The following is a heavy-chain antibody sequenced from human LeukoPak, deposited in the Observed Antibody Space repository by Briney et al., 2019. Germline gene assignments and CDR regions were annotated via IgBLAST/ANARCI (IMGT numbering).Heavy chain of an antibody. J-gene: IGHJ4*02. V-gene: IGHV3-74*01. Sequence: QPGGSLRLSCAASGFTFSSYWMHWVRQAPGKGLVWVSRINSDGSSTSYADSVKGRFTISRGNAKNTLYLQMNSLRAEDTAVYYCARALTRRGGFDYWGQGTLVTVSS. CDR1: GFTFSSYW. CDR3: ARALTRRGGFDY. D-gene: IGHD3-9*01. CDR2: INSDGSST.